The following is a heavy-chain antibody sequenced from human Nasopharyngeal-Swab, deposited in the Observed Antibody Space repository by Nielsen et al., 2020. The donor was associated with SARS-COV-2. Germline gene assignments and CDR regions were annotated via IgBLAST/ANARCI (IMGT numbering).Heavy chain of an antibody. CDR3: ARAQSITMIIGAFDI. Sequence: SETLSLTCTVSGGSISSGGYYWSWIRQHPGKGLEWIGYIYYSGSTYYNPSLKSRVTISVDTSKNQFSLKLSSVTAADTAVYYCARAQSITMIIGAFDIWAQGTMVTVSS. V-gene: IGHV4-31*03. D-gene: IGHD3-22*01. CDR2: IYYSGST. CDR1: GGSISSGGYY. J-gene: IGHJ3*02.